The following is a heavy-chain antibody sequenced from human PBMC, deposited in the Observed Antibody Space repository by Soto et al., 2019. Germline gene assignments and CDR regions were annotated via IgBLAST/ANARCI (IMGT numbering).Heavy chain of an antibody. J-gene: IGHJ6*02. CDR2: ISSSGSTI. Sequence: PGGSLRLSCAASGFTFSYYRMSWIRQSPGKGLEWVSYISSSGSTIYYADSVKGRFTISRDNAKNSLYLQMNSLRAEDTAVYYCARGDCSSTSCYTLGYYYGMDVWGQGTTVTVSS. D-gene: IGHD2-2*02. CDR1: GFTFSYYR. CDR3: ARGDCSSTSCYTLGYYYGMDV. V-gene: IGHV3-11*01.